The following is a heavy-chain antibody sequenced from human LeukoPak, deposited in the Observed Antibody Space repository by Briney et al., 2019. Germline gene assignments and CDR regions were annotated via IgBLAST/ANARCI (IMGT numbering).Heavy chain of an antibody. V-gene: IGHV1-8*03. CDR1: GYTFTSYD. CDR2: MNPNSGNT. D-gene: IGHD3-22*01. CDR3: ARGVYYDSSGQRPEWFDP. Sequence: ASVKVSCKASGYTFTSYDINWVRQATGQGLEWMGWMNPNSGNTGYAQKFQGRVTITRNTSISTAYMELSSLRSEDTAVYYCARGVYYDSSGQRPEWFDPWGQGTLVTVSS. J-gene: IGHJ5*02.